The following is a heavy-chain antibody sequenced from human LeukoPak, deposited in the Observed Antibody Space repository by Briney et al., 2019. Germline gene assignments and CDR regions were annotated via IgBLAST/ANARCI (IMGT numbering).Heavy chain of an antibody. D-gene: IGHD2-21*02. Sequence: SETLSLTCTVSGGSISSSSYYWGWIRQPPGKGLEWIGTIYYSGSTYYNPSLKSRVTISVDTSKNQFSLKLSSVTAADTAVYYCARYHIVVVTAIRPYYYGMDVWGQGTTVTVSS. CDR3: ARYHIVVVTAIRPYYYGMDV. CDR2: IYYSGST. J-gene: IGHJ6*02. CDR1: GGSISSSSYY. V-gene: IGHV4-39*07.